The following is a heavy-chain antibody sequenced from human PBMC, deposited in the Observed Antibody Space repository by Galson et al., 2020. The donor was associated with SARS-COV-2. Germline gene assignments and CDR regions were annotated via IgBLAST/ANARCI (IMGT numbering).Heavy chain of an antibody. D-gene: IGHD3-16*01. CDR2: IIPLFGTP. CDR3: ASAAKEDFGGNYYYSVDV. Sequence: SVKVSCTASGGTFRNQAISWVRQAPGQGLEWVGGIIPLFGTPHYAQKFQDRVTISADESTSTAYMEFSSLRSEDTAGYYCASAAKEDFGGNYYYSVDVWGQGTTVIVSS. V-gene: IGHV1-69*13. CDR1: GGTFRNQA. J-gene: IGHJ6*02.